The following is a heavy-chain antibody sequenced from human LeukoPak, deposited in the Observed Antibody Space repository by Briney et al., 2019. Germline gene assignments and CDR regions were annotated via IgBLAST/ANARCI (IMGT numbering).Heavy chain of an antibody. Sequence: GGSLRLSCAASGLTFSSYAMSWVRQAPGKGLEWVSAISGSGGSTYYADSVKGRFTISRDNSKNTLYLQMNSLRAEDTAVYYCAKVSKQWLSFFDYWGQGTLVTVSS. D-gene: IGHD6-19*01. V-gene: IGHV3-23*01. J-gene: IGHJ4*02. CDR2: ISGSGGST. CDR3: AKVSKQWLSFFDY. CDR1: GLTFSSYA.